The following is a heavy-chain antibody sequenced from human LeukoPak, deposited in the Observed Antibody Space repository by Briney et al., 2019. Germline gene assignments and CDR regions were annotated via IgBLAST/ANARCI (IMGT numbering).Heavy chain of an antibody. CDR1: GFTFSSYG. Sequence: GGSLRLSCAASGFTFSSYGMHWVRQAPGKGLEWVAVIWYDGTNKYYADSVEGRFTISRDNSKNTLYLQMNSLRAEDTAVYYCARTRYNSGGGDYWGQGTRVTVSP. V-gene: IGHV3-33*08. CDR3: ARTRYNSGGGDY. CDR2: IWYDGTNK. D-gene: IGHD6-19*01. J-gene: IGHJ4*02.